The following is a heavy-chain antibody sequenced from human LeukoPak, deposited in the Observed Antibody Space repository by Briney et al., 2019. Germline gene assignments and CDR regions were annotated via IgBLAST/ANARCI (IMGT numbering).Heavy chain of an antibody. V-gene: IGHV1-8*01. J-gene: IGHJ4*02. Sequence: ASVKVSCKASGYTFTNYDINWVRQATGQGLEWMGWMNPKSGNTGSAQRFQGRVTMTRDTSISTAYMELSSLRSEDTAVYYCARVWGAIDYWGQGTLVTVSS. CDR2: MNPKSGNT. CDR3: ARVWGAIDY. D-gene: IGHD1-26*01. CDR1: GYTFTNYD.